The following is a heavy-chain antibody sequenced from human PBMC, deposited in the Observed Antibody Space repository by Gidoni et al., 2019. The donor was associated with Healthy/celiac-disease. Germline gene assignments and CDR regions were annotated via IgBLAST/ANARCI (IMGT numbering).Heavy chain of an antibody. V-gene: IGHV2-26*01. D-gene: IGHD3-22*01. CDR1: GFSRSNARMG. J-gene: IGHJ4*02. CDR3: ARIDYYDSSGTDY. CDR2: IFSNDEK. Sequence: QVTLKEAGPVLVQPTQTLTPYCTVSGFSRSNARMGVSWIRQPPGKALEWLAHIFSNDEKSYSTSLKSRLTISKDTSKSQVVLTMTNMDPVDTATYYCARIDYYDSSGTDYWGQGTLVTVSS.